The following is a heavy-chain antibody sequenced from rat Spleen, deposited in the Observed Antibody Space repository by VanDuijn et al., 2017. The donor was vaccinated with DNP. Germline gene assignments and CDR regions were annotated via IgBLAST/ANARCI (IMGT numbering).Heavy chain of an antibody. CDR1: GFTFSDYG. CDR2: ISYFGDNT. Sequence: EVQLMESGGGLVQSGRSLKLSCAASGFTFSDYGMAWVRQAPTKGLELVAYISYFGDNTYSGDSVKGRFTISRDNAKNTLYLQMNSPRAEDTATYYCARDLRSYDYWGQGVMVTVSS. CDR3: ARDLRSYDY. J-gene: IGHJ2*01. V-gene: IGHV5S13*01. D-gene: IGHD1-3*01.